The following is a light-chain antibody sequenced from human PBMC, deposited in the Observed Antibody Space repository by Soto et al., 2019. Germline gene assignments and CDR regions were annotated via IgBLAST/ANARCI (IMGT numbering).Light chain of an antibody. CDR3: AAWDDSLSGVV. CDR2: RND. CDR1: TSNIGSNY. J-gene: IGLJ2*01. V-gene: IGLV1-47*01. Sequence: QPVLTQPPSASGTPGLRVTISCSGSTSNIGSNYGYWYQQLPGTAPKLLIYRNDQRPSGVPDRFSGSKSGTSASLAISGLRSEDEADYYCAAWDDSLSGVVFGGGTKLTVL.